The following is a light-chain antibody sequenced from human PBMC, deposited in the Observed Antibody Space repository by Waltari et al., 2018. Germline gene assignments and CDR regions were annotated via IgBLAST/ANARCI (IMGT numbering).Light chain of an antibody. CDR1: QSISSW. V-gene: IGKV1-5*03. J-gene: IGKJ1*01. Sequence: DIQMTQSPSTLSASGGDRVNITCRASQSISSWLAWYQQKPGKAPKLLIYKASSLESGVPSRFSGSGSGTEFTLTISSLQPDDFATYYYQQYNSYPWTFGQGTKVEIK. CDR3: QQYNSYPWT. CDR2: KAS.